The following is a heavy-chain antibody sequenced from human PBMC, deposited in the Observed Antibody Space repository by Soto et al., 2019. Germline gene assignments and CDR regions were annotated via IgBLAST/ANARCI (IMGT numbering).Heavy chain of an antibody. V-gene: IGHV3-7*01. D-gene: IGHD6-6*01. CDR3: ARDEARPLGY. CDR1: GFTFSSYW. CDR2: IKPDGSEK. Sequence: EVQLVESGGGLVQPGGSLRLSCAASGFTFSSYWMSWVRQAPGKGLEWVANIKPDGSEKYYVDSVRGRFTISRDNVETSLNLQMNSLRAEDAALYYCARDEARPLGYWGQGTLVTVSS. J-gene: IGHJ4*02.